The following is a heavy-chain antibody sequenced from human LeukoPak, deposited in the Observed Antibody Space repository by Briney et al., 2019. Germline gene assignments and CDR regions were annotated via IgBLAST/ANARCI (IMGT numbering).Heavy chain of an antibody. CDR1: GFTFSTYG. J-gene: IGHJ4*02. D-gene: IGHD2-15*01. CDR2: ISSSGSTI. CDR3: ARDYCSGGSCYEDY. V-gene: IGHV3-48*03. Sequence: GGSLRLSCAASGFTFSTYGMHWVRQAPGKGLEWVSYISSSGSTIYYADSVKGRFTISRDNAKNSLYLQMNSLRAEDTAVYYCARDYCSGGSCYEDYWGQGTLVTVSS.